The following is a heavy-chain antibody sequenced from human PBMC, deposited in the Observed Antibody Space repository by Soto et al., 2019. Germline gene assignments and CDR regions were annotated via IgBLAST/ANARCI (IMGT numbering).Heavy chain of an antibody. J-gene: IGHJ3*02. D-gene: IGHD3-16*02. CDR2: IYYSGST. Sequence: SETLSLTCTVSGGSISSYYWSWIRQPPGKGLEWIGYIYYSGSTNYNPSLKSRVTISVDTSKNQFSLKLSSVTAADTAVYFCARSEKTYYDYIWGSYPHSSNPRAFDIWGQGTMVTVSS. V-gene: IGHV4-59*08. CDR1: GGSISSYY. CDR3: ARSEKTYYDYIWGSYPHSSNPRAFDI.